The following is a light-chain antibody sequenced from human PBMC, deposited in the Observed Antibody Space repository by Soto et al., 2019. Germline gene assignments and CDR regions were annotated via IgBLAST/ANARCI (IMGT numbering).Light chain of an antibody. Sequence: SSELTQPPSVSVAPGQTARITCGGNNIGRKSVHWYQQRPGQAPVLVVYDDTDRPSGIPERFSGSNSGNTATLTLSRVEAGDEADYYCQVWDSSSDHRVFGGGTKLTVL. V-gene: IGLV3-21*02. CDR1: NIGRKS. J-gene: IGLJ3*02. CDR2: DDT. CDR3: QVWDSSSDHRV.